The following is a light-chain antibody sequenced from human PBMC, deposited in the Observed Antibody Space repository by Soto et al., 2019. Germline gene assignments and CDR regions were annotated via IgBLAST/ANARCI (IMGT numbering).Light chain of an antibody. CDR3: SSYAGSNVYV. CDR2: EVS. Sequence: QSVLTQPPSASGSPGQSVTISCTGTSSDVGGYNYVSWYQQHPGKAPKLMIYEVSKRPSGVPDRLSGSKSGNTASLTVSGLQAEDEADYYCSSYAGSNVYVFGTGTKLTVL. V-gene: IGLV2-8*01. CDR1: SSDVGGYNY. J-gene: IGLJ1*01.